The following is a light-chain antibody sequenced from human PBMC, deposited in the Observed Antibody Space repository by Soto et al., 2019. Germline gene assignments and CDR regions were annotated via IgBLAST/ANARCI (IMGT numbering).Light chain of an antibody. CDR2: GAS. V-gene: IGKV1-39*01. CDR3: QQSHSTPLT. Sequence: DIQVIQSPSSLSASVGDRVTITCRASLRISKYLNWYQQKPGKAPKLLIYGASTLQSGVPSRFSRTGSATDFTLIITSLQPEDSATYYCQQSHSTPLTFGGGTKVEI. J-gene: IGKJ4*01. CDR1: LRISKY.